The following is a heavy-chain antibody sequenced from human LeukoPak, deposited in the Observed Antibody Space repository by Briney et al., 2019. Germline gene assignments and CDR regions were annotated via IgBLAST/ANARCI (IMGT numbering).Heavy chain of an antibody. CDR2: ITYSGATT. Sequence: GGSLRLSCAASGFTFSSFDMRWVRQAPGKGLEWVSAITYSGATTNYADSVKGRFTISRDNSKNTLFLQMNSLRAEDTAVYYCAKAVAVSLDYWGQGILVTVSS. CDR1: GFTFSSFD. CDR3: AKAVAVSLDY. D-gene: IGHD6-19*01. J-gene: IGHJ4*02. V-gene: IGHV3-23*01.